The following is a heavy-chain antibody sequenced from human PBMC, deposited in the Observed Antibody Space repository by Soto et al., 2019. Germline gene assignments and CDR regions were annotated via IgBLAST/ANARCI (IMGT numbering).Heavy chain of an antibody. Sequence: SETLSLTCTVSGGSVSSGSYYWSWIRQPPGKGLEWIGYIYYSGITNYNPSLKSRVTISVDTSKNQFSLKLSSVTAADTAEYYCASGNWFDPWGQGTLVTFSS. CDR1: GGSVSSGSYY. CDR2: IYYSGIT. J-gene: IGHJ5*02. V-gene: IGHV4-61*01. CDR3: ASGNWFDP.